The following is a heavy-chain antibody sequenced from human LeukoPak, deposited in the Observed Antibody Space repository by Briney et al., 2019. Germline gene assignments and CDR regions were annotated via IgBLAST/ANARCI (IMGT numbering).Heavy chain of an antibody. CDR1: GSTFSSYA. D-gene: IGHD3-3*01. CDR3: AKGTIFGVEYNWFDP. CDR2: IRCSGGST. Sequence: GGSLRLSCAASGSTFSSYAMSWVRQAPGKGLEWVSAIRCSGGSTYYADSVKGRFTISRDNSKNTLYLQMNSLSAEDTAVYYCAKGTIFGVEYNWFDPWGQGTLVTVSS. J-gene: IGHJ5*02. V-gene: IGHV3-23*01.